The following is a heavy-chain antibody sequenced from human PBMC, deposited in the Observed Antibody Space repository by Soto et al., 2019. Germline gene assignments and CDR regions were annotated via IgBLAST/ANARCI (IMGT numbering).Heavy chain of an antibody. CDR2: IDTSYSYS. CDR3: ARYCSSSSCSQLYGMDV. D-gene: IGHD2-15*01. V-gene: IGHV5-10-1*01. Sequence: GDSLKISWKGSGYSFTKYWIIWVRQVPGKGLEWMGRIDTSYSYSHYSPSFQGHVTISVDKSISTGYLQWSSLKASDTAMYYCARYCSSSSCSQLYGMDVWGQGTTVTVSS. CDR1: GYSFTKYW. J-gene: IGHJ6*02.